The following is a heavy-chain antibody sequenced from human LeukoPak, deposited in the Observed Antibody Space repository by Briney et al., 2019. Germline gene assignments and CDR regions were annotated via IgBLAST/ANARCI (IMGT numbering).Heavy chain of an antibody. J-gene: IGHJ4*02. CDR2: ISSSGSTI. D-gene: IGHD3-22*01. CDR1: GFTFSNYE. V-gene: IGHV3-48*03. CDR3: ARYYYDRTLDY. Sequence: SGRSLRLSCAASGFTFSNYEMNWVRQAPGKGLEWVSYISSSGSTIYYADSVKGRFTISRDNAKNSLYLQMNSLRAEDTAIYYCARYYYDRTLDYWGQGTLVTVSS.